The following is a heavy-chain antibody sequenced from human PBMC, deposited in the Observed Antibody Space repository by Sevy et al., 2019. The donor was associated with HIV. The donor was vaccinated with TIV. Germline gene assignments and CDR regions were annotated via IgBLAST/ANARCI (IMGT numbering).Heavy chain of an antibody. CDR1: GFTVSSNF. Sequence: GGSLRLSCAVSGFTVSSNFMSWVRQAPGKGLEWVSVIWLGGTTYYADSVKGRFTISRDNSKNTVYLHMNSLRAEDTAVYHCARGKHVSDYYGSFDYWGQGTLVTVSS. CDR3: ARGKHVSDYYGSFDY. J-gene: IGHJ4*02. CDR2: IWLGGTT. V-gene: IGHV3-53*01. D-gene: IGHD3-3*01.